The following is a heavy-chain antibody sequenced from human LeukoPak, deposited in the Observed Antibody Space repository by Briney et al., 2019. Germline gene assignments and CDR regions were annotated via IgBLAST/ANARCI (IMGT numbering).Heavy chain of an antibody. CDR3: ARDNSGAFGD. J-gene: IGHJ4*02. Sequence: GGSLRLSCAASGFPFSDYYMSWIRQAPGKGLEWVAYISNTGTTIYYADSVKGRFTISRDNAKNSLYLQMSSLRAEDTAFYYCARDNSGAFGDSGQGTLVTVSS. CDR1: GFPFSDYY. CDR2: ISNTGTTI. D-gene: IGHD1-26*01. V-gene: IGHV3-11*01.